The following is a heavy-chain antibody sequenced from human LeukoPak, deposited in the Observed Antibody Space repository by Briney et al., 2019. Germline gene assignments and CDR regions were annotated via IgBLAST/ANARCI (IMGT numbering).Heavy chain of an antibody. Sequence: ASVKVSCKASGGTFSSYAISWVRQAPGQGLEWMGRIIPILGIANYAQKFQGRVTITADKSTSTAYMELSSLRSEDTAVYYCARAAVAGIPPYYYYYGMDVWGQGTTVTVSS. CDR1: GGTFSSYA. J-gene: IGHJ6*02. D-gene: IGHD6-19*01. CDR2: IIPILGIA. CDR3: ARAAVAGIPPYYYYYGMDV. V-gene: IGHV1-69*04.